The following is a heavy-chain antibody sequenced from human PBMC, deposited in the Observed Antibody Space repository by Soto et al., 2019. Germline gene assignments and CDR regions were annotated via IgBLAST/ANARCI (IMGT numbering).Heavy chain of an antibody. Sequence: GGSLRLSCTASGFTFGDYAMSWVRQAPGKGLEWVGFIRSKAYGGTTEYAASVEGRFTISRDDSKSIAYLQMNSLKTEDTAVYYCTRDPSGYYYDSSLAFDYWGQGTLVTVSS. CDR2: IRSKAYGGTT. J-gene: IGHJ4*02. D-gene: IGHD3-22*01. CDR3: TRDPSGYYYDSSLAFDY. V-gene: IGHV3-49*04. CDR1: GFTFGDYA.